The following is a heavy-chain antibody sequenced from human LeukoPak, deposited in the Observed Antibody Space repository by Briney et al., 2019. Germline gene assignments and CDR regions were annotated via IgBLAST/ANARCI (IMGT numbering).Heavy chain of an antibody. Sequence: KPSETLSLTCAVYGGSFSGYYWSWMRQPPGKGLEWIGEINHSGSTNYNPSLKSRVTISVDTSKNQFSLKLSSVTAADTAVYYCARVSSSWYGRAFDIWGQGTMVTVSS. V-gene: IGHV4-34*01. D-gene: IGHD6-13*01. CDR3: ARVSSSWYGRAFDI. CDR1: GGSFSGYY. J-gene: IGHJ3*02. CDR2: INHSGST.